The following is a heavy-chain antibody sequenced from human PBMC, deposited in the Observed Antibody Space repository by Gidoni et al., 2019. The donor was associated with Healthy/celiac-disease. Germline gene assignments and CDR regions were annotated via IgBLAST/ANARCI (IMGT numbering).Heavy chain of an antibody. J-gene: IGHJ4*02. V-gene: IGHV3-7*04. CDR1: GFTFSSYG. CDR2: IKQDGSEK. CDR3: ARDRGMITFGGVY. Sequence: EVQLVESGGGLVQPGGSLRLSCAASGFTFSSYGMSWVRQAPGKGLEWVANIKQDGSEKYYVDSVKGRFTISRDNAKNSLYLQMNSLRAEDTAVYYCARDRGMITFGGVYWGQGTLVTVSS. D-gene: IGHD3-16*01.